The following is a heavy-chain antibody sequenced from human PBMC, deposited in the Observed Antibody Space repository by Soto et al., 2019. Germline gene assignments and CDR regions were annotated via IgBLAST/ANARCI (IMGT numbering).Heavy chain of an antibody. CDR2: INSDGSSR. V-gene: IGHV3-74*01. CDR3: ARAPEQRPIDY. CDR1: GFTFSNNW. Sequence: EVRLVESGGGLFHRGGSWSPSFAALGFTFSNNWRHGAGGFPGRGRVWVSRINSDGSSRDYADSVEGRFTISGDSAKNTVYLQMNGLRVEDTAVYYCARAPEQRPIDYWGQGTLVTVSS. D-gene: IGHD6-25*01. J-gene: IGHJ4*02.